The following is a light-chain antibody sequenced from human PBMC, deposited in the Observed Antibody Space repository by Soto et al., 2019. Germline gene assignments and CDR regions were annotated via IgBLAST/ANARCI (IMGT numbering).Light chain of an antibody. V-gene: IGLV2-8*01. Sequence: QSALTQPPSASGSPGQSVTISCTGTSSDVGGYNYVSWYQQHPGKAPKLMXXXXXXXXXXXXXXXXXSKSGNTASLTVSGXXXXXXXDYYCSSYAGSKTLFGGGTKVTVL. CDR1: SSDVGGYNY. CDR3: SSYAGSKTL. J-gene: IGLJ2*01. CDR2: XXX.